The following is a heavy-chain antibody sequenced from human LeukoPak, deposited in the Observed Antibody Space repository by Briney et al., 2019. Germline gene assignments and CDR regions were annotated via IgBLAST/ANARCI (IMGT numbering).Heavy chain of an antibody. V-gene: IGHV4-38-2*02. CDR3: TREVRSAWASFDP. CDR1: GYSISSGYY. D-gene: IGHD1-26*01. CDR2: IYHSGST. J-gene: IGHJ5*02. Sequence: SETLSPTCPVSGYSISSGYYWGWIRPPPGKGLEWVGSIYHSGSTYYNPSLKSRVTISVDTSKNQFSLKLTSVTAADTAVYYCTREVRSAWASFDPWGQGTLVIVSS.